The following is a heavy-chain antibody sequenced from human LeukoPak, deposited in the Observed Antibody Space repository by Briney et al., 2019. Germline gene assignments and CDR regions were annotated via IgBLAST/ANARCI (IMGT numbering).Heavy chain of an antibody. Sequence: GVSLRLSGAASGFTCSTYAMKWVRQAPGKGLEWVSAISGSGDNTYYADSVKGRFTISRDNSKNTLYLQLESLRTEDTAVYYCVKEFRQASHPEGYDYWGQGMLVTVSS. CDR1: GFTCSTYA. CDR2: ISGSGDNT. V-gene: IGHV3-23*01. CDR3: VKEFRQASHPEGYDY. J-gene: IGHJ4*02. D-gene: IGHD3-10*01.